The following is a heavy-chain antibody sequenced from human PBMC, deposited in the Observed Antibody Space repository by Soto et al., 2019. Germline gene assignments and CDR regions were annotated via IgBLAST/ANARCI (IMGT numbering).Heavy chain of an antibody. Sequence: QVQLVQSGAEVKKPGSSVKVSCKASGGTFSSYAISWVRQAPGQGLEWMGGIIPIFGTANYAQKFQGRVTITADESTSTAYMGLSSLGSEGTAVYYCARRVMITPIDGNWFDPWGQGTLVTVSS. J-gene: IGHJ5*02. CDR3: ARRVMITPIDGNWFDP. V-gene: IGHV1-69*01. CDR1: GGTFSSYA. CDR2: IIPIFGTA. D-gene: IGHD3-16*01.